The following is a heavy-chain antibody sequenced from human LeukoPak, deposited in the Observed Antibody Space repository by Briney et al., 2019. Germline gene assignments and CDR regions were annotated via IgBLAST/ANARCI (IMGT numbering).Heavy chain of an antibody. V-gene: IGHV1-69*13. J-gene: IGHJ4*02. CDR1: GGTFSSYA. CDR2: IFPIFRTA. CDR3: AREKATGEMTHFDY. Sequence: SVKVSCKASGGTFSSYAISWVRQAPGQGLEWMGGIFPIFRTANYAQNFQGRVTITADESTTTAYMELSSLRSEDTAVYYCAREKATGEMTHFDYWGQGTLVTVSS. D-gene: IGHD1-26*01.